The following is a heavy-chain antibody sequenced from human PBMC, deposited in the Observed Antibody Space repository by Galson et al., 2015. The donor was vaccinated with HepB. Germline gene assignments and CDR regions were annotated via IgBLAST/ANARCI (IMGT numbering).Heavy chain of an antibody. CDR2: MNPNSGNT. CDR3: AREMGGIAAGYYYMDV. CDR1: GYTFTSYD. V-gene: IGHV1-8*01. D-gene: IGHD6-13*01. J-gene: IGHJ6*03. Sequence: SVKVSCKASGYTFTSYDINWVRQATGQGLEWMGWMNPNSGNTGYAQKFQGRVTMTRNTSISTAYMELSSLRSEDTAVYYCAREMGGIAAGYYYMDVWGKGTTVTVSS.